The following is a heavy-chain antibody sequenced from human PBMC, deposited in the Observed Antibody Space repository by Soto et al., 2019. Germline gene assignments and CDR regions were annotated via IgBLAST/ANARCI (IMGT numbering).Heavy chain of an antibody. D-gene: IGHD1-26*01. Sequence: SETLSLGFTCSGGSISGYYWSWLRQPPGRGRGWIGYIYYSRTTNYNPSLKSRVTISVDTYKNQFSLKLGSVTAEDTAVYYCATSIVGARLGVYYFDYWGQGTLVTV. CDR2: IYYSRTT. J-gene: IGHJ4*02. CDR3: ATSIVGARLGVYYFDY. CDR1: GGSISGYY. V-gene: IGHV4-59*01.